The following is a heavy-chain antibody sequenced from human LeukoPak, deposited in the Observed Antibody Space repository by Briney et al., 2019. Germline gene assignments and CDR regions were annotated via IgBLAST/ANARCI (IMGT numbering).Heavy chain of an antibody. D-gene: IGHD2-15*01. CDR3: ARVVVAATGYFDY. CDR1: GFTFSSYS. CDR2: ICGSGGST. Sequence: GGSLRLSCAASGFTFSSYSMSWVRQAPGKGLEWVSVICGSGGSTYYADSVKGRFTISRDNSKNTLYLQMNSLRAEETAVYYCARVVVAATGYFDYWGQGTLVTVSS. V-gene: IGHV3-23*01. J-gene: IGHJ4*02.